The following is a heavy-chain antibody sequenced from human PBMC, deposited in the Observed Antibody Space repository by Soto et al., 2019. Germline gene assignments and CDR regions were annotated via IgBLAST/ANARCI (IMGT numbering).Heavy chain of an antibody. J-gene: IGHJ4*02. D-gene: IGHD3-22*01. CDR2: ISSSSSYI. CDR3: ARGSRYYDSSGYYSQSDY. CDR1: GFTFSSYS. V-gene: IGHV3-21*01. Sequence: EVQLVESGGGLVKPGGSLRLSCAASGFTFSSYSMNWVRQAPGKGLAWVSSISSSSSYIYYADSVKGRFTISRDNAKNSLYLQMNSLRAEDTAVYYCARGSRYYDSSGYYSQSDYWGQGTLVTVSS.